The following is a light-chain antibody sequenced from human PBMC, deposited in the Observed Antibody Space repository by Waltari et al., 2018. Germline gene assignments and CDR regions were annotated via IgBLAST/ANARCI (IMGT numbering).Light chain of an antibody. CDR3: SSFTARTNVV. V-gene: IGLV2-8*01. Sequence: QSALTQPPSASGSPGQSVTISCTGTNSDVGGYNYVSWYQQHPGKAPKLLIYDVTKRPSGVPDRFSASKSGDTASLTVSGLQAEDEADYYCSSFTARTNVVFGGGTKLTVL. CDR2: DVT. CDR1: NSDVGGYNY. J-gene: IGLJ2*01.